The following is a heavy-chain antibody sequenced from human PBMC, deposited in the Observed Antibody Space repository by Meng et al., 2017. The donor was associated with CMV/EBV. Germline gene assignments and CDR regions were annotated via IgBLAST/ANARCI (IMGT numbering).Heavy chain of an antibody. CDR3: ARDSNMDYGDYFNWFDP. V-gene: IGHV3-48*03. CDR1: GFTFSSYE. CDR2: ISSSGSNI. Sequence: GGSLRLSCAASGFTFSSYEMNWVRQAPGKGLEWVSYISSSGSNIYYADSVKGRFTISRDNSKNSLYLQMNSLRAEDTAVYYCARDSNMDYGDYFNWFDPWGQGTLVTVSS. J-gene: IGHJ5*02. D-gene: IGHD4-17*01.